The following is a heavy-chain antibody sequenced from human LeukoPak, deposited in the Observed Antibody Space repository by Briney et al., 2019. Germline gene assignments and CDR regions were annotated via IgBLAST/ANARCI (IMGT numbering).Heavy chain of an antibody. CDR2: IKTSDNTI. Sequence: GGSLRLSCAASGFTFSDYYMSWIRQAPGKGLEWVSYIKTSDNTIYYSDSVKGRFTISRDNAKNSLYLQMNSLRAEDTAVYYCAKDRNKGGYFDYWGQGTLVTVSS. D-gene: IGHD3-16*01. CDR1: GFTFSDYY. CDR3: AKDRNKGGYFDY. V-gene: IGHV3-11*01. J-gene: IGHJ4*02.